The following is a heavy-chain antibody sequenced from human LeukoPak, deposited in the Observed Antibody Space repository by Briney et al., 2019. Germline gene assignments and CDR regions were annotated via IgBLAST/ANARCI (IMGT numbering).Heavy chain of an antibody. D-gene: IGHD6-19*01. Sequence: SETLSLTCAVYGGSFSGYYWSWTRQPPGKGLEWIGEINHSGSTNYNPSLKSRVTISVDTSKNQFSLKLSSVTAADTAVYYCAKTSGYSSGWYSRRYYYYYGMDVWGQGTTVTVSS. CDR2: INHSGST. CDR3: AKTSGYSSGWYSRRYYYYYGMDV. V-gene: IGHV4-34*01. J-gene: IGHJ6*02. CDR1: GGSFSGYY.